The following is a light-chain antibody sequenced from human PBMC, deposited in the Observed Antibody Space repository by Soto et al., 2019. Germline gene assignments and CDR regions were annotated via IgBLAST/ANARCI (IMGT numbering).Light chain of an antibody. J-gene: IGLJ2*01. CDR2: DNN. CDR1: SSNIGNNY. CDR3: GTWDSSLSAEV. Sequence: QSVLTQPPSVSAAPGQKVTISCSGSSSNIGNNYVSWYQQLPGTAPKLFIYDNNKRPSGIPDRFSGSKSGTSATLGITGLQTGDEGDYYCGTWDSSLSAEVFGGGTKLTVL. V-gene: IGLV1-51*01.